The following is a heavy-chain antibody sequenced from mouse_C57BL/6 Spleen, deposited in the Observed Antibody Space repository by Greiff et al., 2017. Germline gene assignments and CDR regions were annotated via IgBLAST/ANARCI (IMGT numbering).Heavy chain of an antibody. D-gene: IGHD1-1*01. CDR1: GYAFSSSW. V-gene: IGHV1-82*01. CDR3: ARAYYYGSSPLFDAMDY. J-gene: IGHJ4*01. CDR2: IYPGDGDT. Sequence: VQLQQSGPELVKPGASVKISCKASGYAFSSSWMNWVKQRPGKGLEWIGRIYPGDGDTNYNGKFKGKATLTADKSSSTAYMQLSSLTSEDSAVYVCARAYYYGSSPLFDAMDYWGQGTSVTVSS.